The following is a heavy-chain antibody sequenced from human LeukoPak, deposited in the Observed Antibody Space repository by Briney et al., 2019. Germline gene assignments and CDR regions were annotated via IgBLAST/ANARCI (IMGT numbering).Heavy chain of an antibody. D-gene: IGHD6-6*01. J-gene: IGHJ5*02. CDR3: ARYSTSSGWFDP. Sequence: KASETLSLTCTVSGGSISSYYWSWIRQPPGKGLEWIGCIYNSGSTNYNPSLKSGVTISVDTSKNQFSLKVSSVTAADTGAYYCARYSTSSGWFDPWGQGTQVTVSS. CDR1: GGSISSYY. CDR2: IYNSGST. V-gene: IGHV4-4*09.